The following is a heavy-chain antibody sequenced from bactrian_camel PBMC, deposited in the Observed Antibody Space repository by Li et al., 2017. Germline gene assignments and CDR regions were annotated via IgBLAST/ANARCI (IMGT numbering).Heavy chain of an antibody. D-gene: IGHD5*01. CDR2: INNDHRS. J-gene: IGHJ4*01. CDR3: ATGGVRDGLRYQY. V-gene: IGHV3S40*01. Sequence: VQLVESGGGLGQPGGSLRLSCAASGFTFSSYDMSWVRQAPGKGLEWVSAINNDHRSSYHVSVQGRFTVSRDNAKNTVYLQMNSLGSEDTALYYCATGGVRDGLRYQYWGQGTQVTVS. CDR1: GFTFSSYD.